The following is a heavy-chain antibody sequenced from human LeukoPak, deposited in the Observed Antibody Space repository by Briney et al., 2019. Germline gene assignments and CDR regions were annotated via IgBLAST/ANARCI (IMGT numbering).Heavy chain of an antibody. CDR3: ARRATTERGHSYGLDF. J-gene: IGHJ4*02. V-gene: IGHV3-7*01. Sequence: GGSLRLSCAASGFTFNTYWMSWVRQAPGRGLEWVANIKQDSSEKNYVDSVKGRFTISKDDANNSLFLQMNSLRAEDTAMYYCARRATTERGHSYGLDFWGQGTLVTVSS. CDR1: GFTFNTYW. CDR2: IKQDSSEK. D-gene: IGHD5-18*01.